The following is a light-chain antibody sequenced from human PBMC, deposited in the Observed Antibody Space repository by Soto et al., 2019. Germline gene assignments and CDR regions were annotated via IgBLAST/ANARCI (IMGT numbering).Light chain of an antibody. CDR2: RVS. V-gene: IGKV2-30*01. Sequence: DVLMTQSPLSLPVTLGQPASISCRSSRSLLYSDGNTYLNWFQQRPGQSPRRLIYRVSKRDSGVXDXXSGRGCCPGFTLEISGVEAEDVGVYYWRDGTHGPYTLGQGPKLEIK. CDR1: RSLLYSDGNTY. J-gene: IGKJ2*01. CDR3: RDGTHGPYT.